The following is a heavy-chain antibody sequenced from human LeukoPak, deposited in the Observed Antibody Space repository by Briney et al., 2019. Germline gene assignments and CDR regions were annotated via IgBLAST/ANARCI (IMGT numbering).Heavy chain of an antibody. Sequence: LGESLKISCKGSGYRSTNYWIGWVRQKPGKGLEWIGIFYPGDSDTRYSPSFQGQVTISADKSISTAYLQWSSLKASDTAMYFCARGGAPTGTYFYYYYKNVWGTGTTVTVSS. D-gene: IGHD1-1*01. CDR1: GYRSTNYW. CDR2: FYPGDSDT. CDR3: ARGGAPTGTYFYYYYKNV. V-gene: IGHV5-51*01. J-gene: IGHJ6*03.